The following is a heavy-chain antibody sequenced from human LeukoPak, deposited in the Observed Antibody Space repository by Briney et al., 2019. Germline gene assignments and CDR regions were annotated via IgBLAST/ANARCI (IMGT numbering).Heavy chain of an antibody. J-gene: IGHJ4*02. V-gene: IGHV3-9*03. Sequence: GGSLRLSCAASGFTFDDYAMHWVRQAPGKGLEWVSGISWNSSSIGYADSVKGRFTISRDNAKNSLYLQMNSLRAEDMALYYCAKAAPDYDGFFDYWGQGTLVTVSS. CDR3: AKAAPDYDGFFDY. CDR1: GFTFDDYA. CDR2: ISWNSSSI. D-gene: IGHD4-17*01.